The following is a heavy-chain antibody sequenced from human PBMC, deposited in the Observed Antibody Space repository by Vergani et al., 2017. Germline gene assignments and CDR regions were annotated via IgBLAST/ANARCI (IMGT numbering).Heavy chain of an antibody. J-gene: IGHJ4*02. CDR3: AKDAERSIVVVTAILY. D-gene: IGHD2-21*02. Sequence: EVQLLESGGGLVQPGGSLRLSCAASGFTFSSYAMSWVRQAPGKGLEWVSAISGSGGSTYYADSVKGRFTISRDNSKNTLYLQMNSPRAEDTAVYYCAKDAERSIVVVTAILYWGQGTLVTVSS. CDR1: GFTFSSYA. CDR2: ISGSGGST. V-gene: IGHV3-23*01.